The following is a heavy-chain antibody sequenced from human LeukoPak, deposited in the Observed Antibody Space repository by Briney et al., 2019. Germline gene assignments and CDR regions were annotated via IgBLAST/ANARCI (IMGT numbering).Heavy chain of an antibody. CDR3: ARDLRIAAAAKDY. CDR2: ISGSGDST. J-gene: IGHJ4*02. D-gene: IGHD6-13*01. V-gene: IGHV3-23*01. Sequence: GGSLRLSCAASGFTFSNYAMRWVRQAPGKGLEWVSGISGSGDSTYYADSVKGRFTISRDNAKNSLYLQMNSLRAEDTAVYYCARDLRIAAAAKDYWGQGTLVTVSS. CDR1: GFTFSNYA.